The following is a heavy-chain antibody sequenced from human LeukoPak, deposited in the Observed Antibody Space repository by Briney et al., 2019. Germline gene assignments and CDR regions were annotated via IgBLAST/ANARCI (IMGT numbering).Heavy chain of an antibody. J-gene: IGHJ5*02. V-gene: IGHV4-39*01. D-gene: IGHD3-22*01. Sequence: ASETLSLTCTVSGASISIRDYSWAWIRQPPGKGLEWIGTIHYSGNTYYNSSLNSRVTISVDTSRIQVSLKLTSVTAADTAVYYCARREDYYDTSGYLNWFDPWGQGTLVTVSS. CDR3: ARREDYYDTSGYLNWFDP. CDR2: IHYSGNT. CDR1: GASISIRDYS.